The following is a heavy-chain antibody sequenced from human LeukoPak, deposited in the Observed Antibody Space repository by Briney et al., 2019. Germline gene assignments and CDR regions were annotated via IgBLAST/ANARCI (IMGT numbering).Heavy chain of an antibody. Sequence: PGGSLSLSYAASGFTSSNYWMSWVRQAPGKGLEWVANIKEDGSEKYYVDSVKGRFTISRDNARNSLYLQMNSLRAEDTAVYYCASGRQLGYWGQGTLVTVSS. CDR3: ASGRQLGY. V-gene: IGHV3-7*01. D-gene: IGHD6-13*01. CDR1: GFTSSNYW. J-gene: IGHJ4*02. CDR2: IKEDGSEK.